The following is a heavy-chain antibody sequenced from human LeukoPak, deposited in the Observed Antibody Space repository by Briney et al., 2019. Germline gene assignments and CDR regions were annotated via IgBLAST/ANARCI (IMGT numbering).Heavy chain of an antibody. CDR1: GFTFSSYA. J-gene: IGHJ4*02. CDR3: AKSYYYDSSGYYPY. V-gene: IGHV3-23*01. CDR2: ISGSGGST. Sequence: GGSLRLSCSASGFTFSSYAMSWVRQAPGKGLEWVSAISGSGGSTYYADSVKGRFTISRDNSKNTLYLQMNSLRAEDTAVYYCAKSYYYDSSGYYPYWGQGTLVTVSS. D-gene: IGHD3-22*01.